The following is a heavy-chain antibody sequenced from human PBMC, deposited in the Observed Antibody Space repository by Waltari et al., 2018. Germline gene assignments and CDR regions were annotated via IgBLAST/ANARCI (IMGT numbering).Heavy chain of an antibody. CDR2: IYYSGST. Sequence: QVQLQESGPGLVKPSETLSLTCTVSGGSISSYYWSWIRQPPGKGLEWIGYIYYSGSTNYNPSLRRRVTISGDTSKNQFSLKRSSVTAADTAVYYCARWVDYYDSSGDHGYDYWGQGTLVTVSS. CDR3: ARWVDYYDSSGDHGYDY. D-gene: IGHD3-22*01. J-gene: IGHJ4*02. CDR1: GGSISSYY. V-gene: IGHV4-59*01.